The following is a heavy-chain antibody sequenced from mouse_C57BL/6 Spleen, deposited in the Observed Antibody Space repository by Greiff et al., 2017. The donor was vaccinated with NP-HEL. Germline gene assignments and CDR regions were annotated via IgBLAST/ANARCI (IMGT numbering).Heavy chain of an antibody. D-gene: IGHD1-1*01. CDR2: IYPGDGDT. CDR3: AREENYYGSRDY. J-gene: IGHJ2*01. Sequence: VMLVESGPELVKPGASVKISCKASGYAFSSSWMNWVKQRPGKGLEWIGRIYPGDGDTNYNGKFKGKATLTADKSSSTAYMQLSSLTSEDSAVYFCAREENYYGSRDYWGQGTTLTVSS. V-gene: IGHV1-82*01. CDR1: GYAFSSSW.